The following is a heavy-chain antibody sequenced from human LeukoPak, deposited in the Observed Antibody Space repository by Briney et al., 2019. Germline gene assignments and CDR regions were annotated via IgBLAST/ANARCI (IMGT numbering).Heavy chain of an antibody. J-gene: IGHJ4*02. Sequence: GGSLRLACAASGFTVSSNYMSWVRQAPGKGLEWVSVIYSGGSTYYADSVKGRFTISRDNSKNTLYLQMNSLRAEDTAVYYSARAPWGGSDFDYWGQGTLVTVSS. CDR3: ARAPWGGSDFDY. CDR1: GFTVSSNY. V-gene: IGHV3-53*01. CDR2: IYSGGST. D-gene: IGHD5-12*01.